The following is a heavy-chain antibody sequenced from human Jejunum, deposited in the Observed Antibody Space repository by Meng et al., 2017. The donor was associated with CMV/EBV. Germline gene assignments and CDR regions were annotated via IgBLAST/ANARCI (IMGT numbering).Heavy chain of an antibody. CDR3: ARYGDRIRLWGPS. V-gene: IGHV1-2*06. CDR1: GFTFTDYY. CDR2: ISAYSGAT. J-gene: IGHJ5*02. D-gene: IGHD7-27*01. Sequence: QVQLVQSGAELKKPGASVKVSCKTSGFTFTDYYMHWVRHAPGQGLEWMGRISAYSGATNYAQKFQGRVTITRDTSTSTAYLELSRLTSDDTAVYLCARYGDRIRLWGPSWGQGTLVTVSS.